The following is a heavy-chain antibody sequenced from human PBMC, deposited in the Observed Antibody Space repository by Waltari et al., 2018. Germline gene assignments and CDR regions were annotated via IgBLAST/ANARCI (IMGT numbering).Heavy chain of an antibody. D-gene: IGHD3-22*01. CDR3: ARVGPGSGYGGIVNAFDI. Sequence: EVQLVASGGGLVQPGGSLRLSCAASGFIFSRYEMNWVRQAPGKGLEWVSYISSSGSTTYYGDSVKGRFTISRDDAKNSLDLQMNSLRVEDTAVYYCARVGPGSGYGGIVNAFDIWGLGTMITVSS. J-gene: IGHJ3*02. CDR2: ISSSGSTT. V-gene: IGHV3-48*03. CDR1: GFIFSRYE.